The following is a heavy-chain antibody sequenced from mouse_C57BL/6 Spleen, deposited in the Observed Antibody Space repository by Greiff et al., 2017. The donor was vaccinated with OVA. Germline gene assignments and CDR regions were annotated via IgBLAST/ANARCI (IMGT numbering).Heavy chain of an antibody. CDR1: GFSLTSYG. Sequence: QVQLQQSGPGLVQPSQSLSIPCTVSGFSLTSYGVHWVRQPPGKGLEWLGVIWSGGSTDYNAAFISRLSISKDNSKSQVFFKMNSLQADDTAIYYCALTTVVNYWYFDVWGTGTTVTVSS. V-gene: IGHV2-4*01. J-gene: IGHJ1*03. CDR3: ALTTVVNYWYFDV. D-gene: IGHD1-1*01. CDR2: IWSGGST.